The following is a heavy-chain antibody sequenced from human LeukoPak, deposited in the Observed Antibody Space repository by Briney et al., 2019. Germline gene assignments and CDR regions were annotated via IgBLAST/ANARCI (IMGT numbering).Heavy chain of an antibody. CDR3: ARLRGYCSDGSCYAEYFQH. D-gene: IGHD2-15*01. V-gene: IGHV4-4*07. CDR2: IYTSGST. J-gene: IGHJ1*01. CDR1: GGSISTYY. Sequence: PSETLSLTCTVSGGSISTYYWSWIRQPAGKGLEWIGRIYTSGSTNYNPSLKSRVTMSVDTSKNQVSLKLSSVTAADTAVYYCARLRGYCSDGSCYAEYFQHWGQGTLVTVSS.